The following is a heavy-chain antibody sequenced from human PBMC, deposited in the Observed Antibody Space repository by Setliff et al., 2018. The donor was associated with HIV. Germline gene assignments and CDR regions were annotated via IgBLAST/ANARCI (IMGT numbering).Heavy chain of an antibody. D-gene: IGHD2-15*01. CDR2: ISSNGGST. Sequence: GASVKVSCSASGFTFSSYAMHWVRQAPGKGLEYVSAISSNGGSTYYADSVKGRFTISRDNSKNTLYLQMSSLRAEDTAVYYCVKGTFYCSGGSCYPGAFDIWGQGTMVTVSS. V-gene: IGHV3-64D*09. J-gene: IGHJ3*02. CDR1: GFTFSSYA. CDR3: VKGTFYCSGGSCYPGAFDI.